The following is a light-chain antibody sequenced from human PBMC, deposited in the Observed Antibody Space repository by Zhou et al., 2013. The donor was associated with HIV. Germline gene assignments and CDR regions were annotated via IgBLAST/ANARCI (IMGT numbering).Light chain of an antibody. CDR3: QQYGSSPLT. J-gene: IGKJ4*01. CDR1: QSVGASY. CDR2: GAS. V-gene: IGKV3-20*01. Sequence: EIVLTQSPGTLSLSPGERATLSCRASQSVGASYLAWYQQKPGQAPRLLIYGASSRATGIPDRFSGSGSRTDFTLTISRLEPEDFGVYYCQQYGSSPLTFGGGTRV.